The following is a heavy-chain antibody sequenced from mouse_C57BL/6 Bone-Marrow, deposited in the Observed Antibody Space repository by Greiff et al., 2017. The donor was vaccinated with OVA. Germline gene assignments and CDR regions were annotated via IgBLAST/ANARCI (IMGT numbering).Heavy chain of an antibody. CDR1: GYSITSGYY. Sequence: EVQLVESGPGLVKPSQSLSLTCSVTGYSITSGYYWNWIRQFPGNKLEWMGYISYDGSNNYNPSLKNRISITRDTSKNQFFLKLNSVTTEDTATYYCARGNYGKAWFAYWGQGTLVTVSA. D-gene: IGHD1-1*01. CDR2: ISYDGSN. J-gene: IGHJ3*01. V-gene: IGHV3-6*01. CDR3: ARGNYGKAWFAY.